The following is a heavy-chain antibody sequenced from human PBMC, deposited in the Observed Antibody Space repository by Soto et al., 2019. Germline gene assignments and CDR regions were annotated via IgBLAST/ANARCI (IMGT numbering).Heavy chain of an antibody. Sequence: QVQLVESGGGVVQPGRSLRLSCAASGFTFSSYGMHWVRQAPGKGLEWVAVISYDGSNKYYADSVKGRFTISRDNSKNTLYLQMNSLRAEDTAVYYCANAPVVGATKGGVDYWGQGTLVTVSS. CDR1: GFTFSSYG. J-gene: IGHJ4*02. V-gene: IGHV3-30*18. D-gene: IGHD1-26*01. CDR3: ANAPVVGATKGGVDY. CDR2: ISYDGSNK.